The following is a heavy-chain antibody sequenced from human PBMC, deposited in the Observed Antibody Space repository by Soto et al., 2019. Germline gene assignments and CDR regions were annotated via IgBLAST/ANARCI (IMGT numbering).Heavy chain of an antibody. J-gene: IGHJ5*02. CDR1: GFTFSSYA. CDR2: ISGSGGST. D-gene: IGHD3-22*01. V-gene: IGHV3-23*01. CDR3: AKCMIVSFRFDP. Sequence: GGSLRLSCAASGFTFSSYAMSWVRQAPGKGLEWVSAISGSGGSTYYADSVKGRLTISRDNSKNTLYLQMNSLRAEDTAVYYCAKCMIVSFRFDPWGQGTRVTVS.